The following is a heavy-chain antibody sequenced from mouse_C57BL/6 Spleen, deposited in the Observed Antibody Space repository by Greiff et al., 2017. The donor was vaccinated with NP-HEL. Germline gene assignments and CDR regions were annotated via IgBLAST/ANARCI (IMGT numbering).Heavy chain of an antibody. D-gene: IGHD1-1*01. J-gene: IGHJ2*01. CDR1: GYTFTDHT. CDR3: AREYYYGSSYWYYFDY. Sequence: VQLQESDAELVKPGASVKISCKVSGYTFTDHTIHWMKQRPEQGLEWIGDIYPRDGSTKYNEKFKGKATLTADKSSSTAYMQLNSLTSEDSAVYFCAREYYYGSSYWYYFDYWGQGTTLTVSS. CDR2: IYPRDGST. V-gene: IGHV1-78*01.